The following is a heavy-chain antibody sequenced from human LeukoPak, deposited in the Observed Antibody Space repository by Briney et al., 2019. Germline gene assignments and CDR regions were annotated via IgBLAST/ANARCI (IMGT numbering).Heavy chain of an antibody. V-gene: IGHV4-30-2*01. Sequence: PSETLSLTCSLSGASISSGYSSWSWLRQPPGKALEWIGSIYHRGSNDYNPSLESRISISVDRSKNQFSLKVNSVTAAHTAVYYCARQTLSSSGWYAYGGHFDYWGQGTLVTVSS. D-gene: IGHD6-19*01. CDR3: ARQTLSSSGWYAYGGHFDY. J-gene: IGHJ4*02. CDR2: IYHRGSN. CDR1: GASISSGYSS.